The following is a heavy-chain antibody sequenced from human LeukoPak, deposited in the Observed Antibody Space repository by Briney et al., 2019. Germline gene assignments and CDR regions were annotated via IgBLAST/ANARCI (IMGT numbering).Heavy chain of an antibody. CDR3: ARNKYYYGSGSYPLTTYYYCYMDV. Sequence: ASVKVSCKASGYTFTGYYMHWVRQAPAQGLEWMGWINPNSGDTNYAQEFQGRVTMTRDTAISTAYLELSRLRSDATAVYSCARNKYYYGSGSYPLTTYYYCYMDVWGKGTTVTVSS. V-gene: IGHV1-2*02. J-gene: IGHJ6*03. CDR2: INPNSGDT. D-gene: IGHD3-10*01. CDR1: GYTFTGYY.